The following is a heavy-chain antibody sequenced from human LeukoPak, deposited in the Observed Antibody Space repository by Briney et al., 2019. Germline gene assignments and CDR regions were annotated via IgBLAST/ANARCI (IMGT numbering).Heavy chain of an antibody. CDR3: AKDLASPWLGS. J-gene: IGHJ4*02. CDR2: ISWNSGNI. CDR1: GFTFDDYA. Sequence: PGGSLRLSCAASGFTFDDYAMHWVRQAPGKGLEWVSGISWNSGNIGYADSVKGRFTISRDNAKNSLYLQMNSLRAEDTALYYCAKDLASPWLGSWGQGTLVTVSS. D-gene: IGHD3-10*01. V-gene: IGHV3-9*01.